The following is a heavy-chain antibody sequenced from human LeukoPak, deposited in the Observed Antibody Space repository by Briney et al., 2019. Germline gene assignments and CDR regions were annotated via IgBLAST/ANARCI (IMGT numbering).Heavy chain of an antibody. J-gene: IGHJ4*02. V-gene: IGHV4-59*01. CDR1: GGSISGYY. CDR3: ARDVTGTLDY. CDR2: IYYSGST. D-gene: IGHD1-20*01. Sequence: SETLSLTCTVSGGSISGYYWSWIRQPPGKGLEWIGYIYYSGSTNYNPSLKSRVTISVDTSKNQFSLKLSSVTAADTAVYYCARDVTGTLDYWGQGTLVTVSS.